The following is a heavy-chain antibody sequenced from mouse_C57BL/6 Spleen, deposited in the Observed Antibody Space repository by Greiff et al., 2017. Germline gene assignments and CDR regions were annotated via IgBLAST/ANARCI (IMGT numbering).Heavy chain of an antibody. CDR3: ARDTTAVAGYYAMDD. CDR2: IYPGDGDT. D-gene: IGHD1-1*01. CDR1: GYAFSSSW. Sequence: QVQLQQSGPELVKPGASVKISCKASGYAFSSSWMNWVKQRPGKGLEWIGRIYPGDGDTNYNGQFKGKATLTADQSSSTAYMQLSSLTSEDSAVYFCARDTTAVAGYYAMDDWGQGTSVTVSS. J-gene: IGHJ4*01. V-gene: IGHV1-82*01.